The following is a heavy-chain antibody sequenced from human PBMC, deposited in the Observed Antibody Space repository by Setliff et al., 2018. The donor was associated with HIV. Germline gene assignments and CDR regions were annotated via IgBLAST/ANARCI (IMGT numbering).Heavy chain of an antibody. CDR1: GHTFTSYD. CDR2: MNPNSGNT. D-gene: IGHD3-10*01. Sequence: RASVKVSCKASGHTFTSYDINWVRQATGRGLEWMGWMNPNSGNTGYAQKFQGRVTITADKSTSTAYMELSSLRSDDTAVYYCARDYYGSGSYFILDYWGPGTLVTVSS. V-gene: IGHV1-8*01. CDR3: ARDYYGSGSYFILDY. J-gene: IGHJ4*02.